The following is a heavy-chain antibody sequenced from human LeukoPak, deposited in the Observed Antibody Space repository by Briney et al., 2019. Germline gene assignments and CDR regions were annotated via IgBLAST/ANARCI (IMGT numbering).Heavy chain of an antibody. V-gene: IGHV3-23*01. Sequence: PGGSLRLSCAASGFTFSSYAMSWVRQAPGKGLEWVSAISGSGGSTYYADSVKGRFTTSRDNSKNTLYLQMNSLRAEDTAVYYCAKEKVYSSSWYAGDDYWGQGTLVTVSS. J-gene: IGHJ4*02. CDR2: ISGSGGST. CDR3: AKEKVYSSSWYAGDDY. CDR1: GFTFSSYA. D-gene: IGHD6-13*01.